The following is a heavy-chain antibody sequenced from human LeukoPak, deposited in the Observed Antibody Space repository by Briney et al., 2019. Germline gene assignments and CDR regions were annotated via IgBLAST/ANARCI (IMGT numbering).Heavy chain of an antibody. Sequence: ASVKVSCKASGYTFTSYYMHWVGQAPGQGLEWMGIINPSGGSTGYAQKFQGRVTMTRDTSTSTVYMELSSLRSEDTAVYYCARSVASYGMDVWGQGTTVTVSS. D-gene: IGHD5-12*01. J-gene: IGHJ6*02. V-gene: IGHV1-46*01. CDR3: ARSVASYGMDV. CDR2: INPSGGST. CDR1: GYTFTSYY.